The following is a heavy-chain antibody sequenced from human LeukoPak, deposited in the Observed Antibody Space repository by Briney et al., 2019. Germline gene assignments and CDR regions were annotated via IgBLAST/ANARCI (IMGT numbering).Heavy chain of an antibody. J-gene: IGHJ4*02. V-gene: IGHV4-59*08. Sequence: SETLSLTCSVSGGSISKYYWSWIRQPPGKGLEWIGYIYYSGSTNYNPSLKSRVTISVDTSNNQFSLNLTSVTAADTAVYFCARSKTIHYGDYVWFVYWGQGTLVTVS. CDR3: ARSKTIHYGDYVWFVY. D-gene: IGHD4-17*01. CDR1: GGSISKYY. CDR2: IYYSGST.